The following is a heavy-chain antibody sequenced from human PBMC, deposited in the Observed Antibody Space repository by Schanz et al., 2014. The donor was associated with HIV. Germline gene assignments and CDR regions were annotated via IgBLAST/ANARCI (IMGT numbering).Heavy chain of an antibody. J-gene: IGHJ4*02. CDR2: ISGSGGST. V-gene: IGHV3-23*01. Sequence: LLESGGGLVQPGGSLRLSCAASGFTFSSYAMSWVRQAPGKGLEWVSVISGSGGSTYYADSVKGRFTISRDNSKNTVYLQMNSLRAEDTAVYYCAKGQRGIVRGDIDYWGQGPLVTVSS. CDR3: AKGQRGIVRGDIDY. CDR1: GFTFSSYA. D-gene: IGHD3-10*01.